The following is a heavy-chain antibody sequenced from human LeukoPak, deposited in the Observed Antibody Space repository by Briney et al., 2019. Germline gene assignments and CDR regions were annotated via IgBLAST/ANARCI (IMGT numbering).Heavy chain of an antibody. V-gene: IGHV1-24*01. CDR3: ATAPPTTVVTPTEYFQH. CDR2: FDPEDGET. J-gene: IGHJ1*01. Sequence: ASVKVSCKVSGYTLTELSMHWVRQAPGKGLEWMGGFDPEDGETIYAQKFQGRVTMTEDTSTDTAYMELSGLRSEDTAVYYCATAPPTTVVTPTEYFQHWGQGTLVTVSS. CDR1: GYTLTELS. D-gene: IGHD4-23*01.